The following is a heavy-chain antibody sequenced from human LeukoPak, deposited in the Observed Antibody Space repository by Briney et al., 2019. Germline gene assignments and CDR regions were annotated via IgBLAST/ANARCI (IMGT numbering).Heavy chain of an antibody. V-gene: IGHV4-30-4*01. D-gene: IGHD3-22*01. Sequence: SQTLSLTCTVSGASVNSGDYYWNWIRQSPGKGLEWIGYIYYRGSTYYTPSLKSRLRISVDTSKNQFSLKLSSVTAADTAVYYCASVDSSGYYWGQGTLVTVSS. CDR2: IYYRGST. CDR3: ASVDSSGYY. CDR1: GASVNSGDYY. J-gene: IGHJ4*02.